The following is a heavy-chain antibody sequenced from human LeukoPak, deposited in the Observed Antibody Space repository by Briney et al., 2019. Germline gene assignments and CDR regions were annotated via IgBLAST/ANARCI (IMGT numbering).Heavy chain of an antibody. CDR1: GGSISSYY. V-gene: IGHV4-59*13. CDR2: IYYSGST. D-gene: IGHD6-19*01. J-gene: IGHJ1*01. Sequence: PSETLSLTCTVSGGSISSYYWNWIRHPPGKGLEWIGYIYYSGSTNYNPSLKSRVTISVDTSKNQFSLKLSSVTAADTAVYYCARGGWYPESFQHWGQGVLVTVSS. CDR3: ARGGWYPESFQH.